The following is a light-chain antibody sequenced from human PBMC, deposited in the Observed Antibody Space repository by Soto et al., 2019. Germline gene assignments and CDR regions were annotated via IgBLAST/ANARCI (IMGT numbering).Light chain of an antibody. CDR1: SSDVGGSNH. J-gene: IGLJ1*01. Sequence: QSALAQPASVSDSPGQSITISCTGTSSDVGGSNHVSWYQQHPGKAPKLMIYDVTNRPSGVSNRFSGSKSGSTASLIISGLQAEDEADYYCVSFTSSTTYVFGPGTKVTVL. CDR3: VSFTSSTTYV. V-gene: IGLV2-14*01. CDR2: DVT.